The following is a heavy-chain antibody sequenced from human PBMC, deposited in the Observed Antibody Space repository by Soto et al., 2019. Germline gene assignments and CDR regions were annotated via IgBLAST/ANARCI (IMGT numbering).Heavy chain of an antibody. CDR2: IYYSGST. J-gene: IGHJ5*02. CDR3: ARESTMVRGVIIYNWFDP. D-gene: IGHD3-10*01. V-gene: IGHV4-59*01. Sequence: PSETLSLTCTVSGGSISSYYWSWILQPPGKGLEWIGYIYYSGSTNYNPSLKSRVTISVDTSKNQFSLKLSSVTAADTAVYYCARESTMVRGVIIYNWFDPWGQGTLVTVSS. CDR1: GGSISSYY.